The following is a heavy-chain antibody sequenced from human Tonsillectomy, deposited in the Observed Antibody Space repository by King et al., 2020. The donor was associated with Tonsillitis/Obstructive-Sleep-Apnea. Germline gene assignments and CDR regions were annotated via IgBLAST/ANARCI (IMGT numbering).Heavy chain of an antibody. Sequence: VQLVESGGGLVQPGGSLRLSCAASGFTFSSYWMSWVRQAPGKGLEWVANIKQDGSEKYYVDSVKGRFTISRDNAKNSLYLQMNSLRAADTAVYYCARAPTNYDFWSGYPTPNYYMDVWGKGTTVTVSS. V-gene: IGHV3-7*04. CDR3: ARAPTNYDFWSGYPTPNYYMDV. CDR1: GFTFSSYW. CDR2: IKQDGSEK. D-gene: IGHD3-3*01. J-gene: IGHJ6*03.